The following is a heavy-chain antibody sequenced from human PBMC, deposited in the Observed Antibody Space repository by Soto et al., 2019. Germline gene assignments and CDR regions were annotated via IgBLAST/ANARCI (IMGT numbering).Heavy chain of an antibody. D-gene: IGHD1-26*01. J-gene: IGHJ6*02. Sequence: PGGSLRLSCEASVFTFSSYAMSWVRQAPGKGLEWVSVISGSGDSTYYADSVKGRFTISRDSSQNTLYLQMNSLRAEDTAVYYCAKDHSGSRTYYYYGMDVWGQGTTVTVSS. CDR2: ISGSGDST. CDR1: VFTFSSYA. V-gene: IGHV3-23*01. CDR3: AKDHSGSRTYYYYGMDV.